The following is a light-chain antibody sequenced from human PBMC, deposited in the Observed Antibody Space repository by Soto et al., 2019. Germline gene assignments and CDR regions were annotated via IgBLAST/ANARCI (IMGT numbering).Light chain of an antibody. CDR1: QSISSY. Sequence: DIQMTQSPSSLSASVGDRVTITCRASQSISSYLSWYQQKLGTAPKLLIYAASSLQSGVPSRFSGSGSGTDFTLTISSLQPEDFATYFCQQSYSTPRTFGQGTKVEIK. CDR3: QQSYSTPRT. J-gene: IGKJ1*01. CDR2: AAS. V-gene: IGKV1-39*01.